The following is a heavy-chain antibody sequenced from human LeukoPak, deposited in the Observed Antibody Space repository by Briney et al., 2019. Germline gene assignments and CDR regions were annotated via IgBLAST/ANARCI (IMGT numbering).Heavy chain of an antibody. V-gene: IGHV1-46*01. CDR1: GYTFTSYY. D-gene: IGHD3-10*01. Sequence: ASEKVSCKASGYTFTSYYMHWVRQAPGQGLEWMGIINPSGGSTSYAQKFQGRVTMTRDTSTSTVYMELSSLRSEDTAVYYCARGPMVRGVYMNWFDPWGQGTLVTVSS. J-gene: IGHJ5*02. CDR3: ARGPMVRGVYMNWFDP. CDR2: INPSGGST.